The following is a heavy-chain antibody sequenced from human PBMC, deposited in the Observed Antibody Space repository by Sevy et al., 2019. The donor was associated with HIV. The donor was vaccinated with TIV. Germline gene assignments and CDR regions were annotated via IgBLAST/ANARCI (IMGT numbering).Heavy chain of an antibody. J-gene: IGHJ3*02. CDR1: GFTFSSYS. CDR3: ARGKYYYDSSDAFDI. D-gene: IGHD3-22*01. V-gene: IGHV3-48*02. CDR2: ISSSSSTI. Sequence: GGSLRLSCAASGFTFSSYSMNWVRQAPGKGLEWVSYISSSSSTIYYADSVKGRFTISRDNAKNPLYLQMNSLRDEDTAVYYCARGKYYYDSSDAFDIWGQGTMVTVSS.